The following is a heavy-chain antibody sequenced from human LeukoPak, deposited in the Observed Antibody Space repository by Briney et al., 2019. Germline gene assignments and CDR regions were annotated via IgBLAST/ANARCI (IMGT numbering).Heavy chain of an antibody. D-gene: IGHD4-11*01. V-gene: IGHV3-21*01. CDR3: ARGSNCDS. Sequence: GGSLRLSCAASGFTFSSYGMHWVRQAPGKGLEWVSSFSSRSGSIYYADSVKGRFTISRDNAKNSLYLQMNGLRAEDTAVYYCARGSNCDSWGQGTLVTVSS. CDR2: FSSRSGSI. J-gene: IGHJ4*02. CDR1: GFTFSSYG.